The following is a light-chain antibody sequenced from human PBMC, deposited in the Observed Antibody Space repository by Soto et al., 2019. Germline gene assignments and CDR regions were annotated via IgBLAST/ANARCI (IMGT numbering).Light chain of an antibody. CDR3: KQYAAVVT. CDR1: QSLTNNY. J-gene: IGKJ1*01. Sequence: EIVLTQSPGTLYFYPGDRATLSCRASQSLTNNYFAWYQQKPGRALRLLIDGASTRATGISDRFSGSGSGTDFTLTIIIREPEDVAVYYCKQYAAVVTFGQGTQLDI. CDR2: GAS. V-gene: IGKV3-20*01.